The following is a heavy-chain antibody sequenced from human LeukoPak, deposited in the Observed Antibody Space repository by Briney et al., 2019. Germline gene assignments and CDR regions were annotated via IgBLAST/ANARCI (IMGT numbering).Heavy chain of an antibody. Sequence: SETLPLTCTVSGGSMTTHHWNWIRQTPGKGLEWIGYVFDSGRTKENPSLKSRVTLSADTSKNQLSLRLSSVTAADTAVYFCARDALSGKSYSNDLNWFDSWGQGILVTVSS. J-gene: IGHJ5*01. CDR3: ARDALSGKSYSNDLNWFDS. V-gene: IGHV4-59*11. D-gene: IGHD5-18*01. CDR2: VFDSGRT. CDR1: GGSMTTHH.